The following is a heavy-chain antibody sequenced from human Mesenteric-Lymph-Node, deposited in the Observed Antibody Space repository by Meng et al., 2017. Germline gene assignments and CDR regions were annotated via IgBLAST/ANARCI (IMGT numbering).Heavy chain of an antibody. V-gene: IGHV3-23*01. D-gene: IGHD6-19*01. J-gene: IGHJ4*02. Sequence: GESLKISCAASGFTFNSYTMSWVRQAPGKGLEWVSAISGSGGSTYYADSVKGRFTISRDNSKNTLYLQMNSLRAEDTAVYYCAKVAGQWLVNLDYWGQGTRVTGAS. CDR1: GFTFNSYT. CDR2: ISGSGGST. CDR3: AKVAGQWLVNLDY.